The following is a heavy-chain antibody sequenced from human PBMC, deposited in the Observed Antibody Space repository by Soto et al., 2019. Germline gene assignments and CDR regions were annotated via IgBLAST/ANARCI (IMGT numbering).Heavy chain of an antibody. V-gene: IGHV3-48*02. CDR1: GFTFSSHS. D-gene: IGHD6-13*01. CDR3: ARLQLVDWFFINIDLYRMDV. J-gene: IGHJ6*02. CDR2: IDSSGNSI. Sequence: EVQLVESGGGLVQPGGSLRLSCSSSGFTFSSHSMNWVRQAPGKGLEWVARIDSSGNSIYYADSVNGRFAVSRDNANSSLFLQMNSLRDEDTAVYYCARLQLVDWFFINIDLYRMDVWGQGTTVVVSS.